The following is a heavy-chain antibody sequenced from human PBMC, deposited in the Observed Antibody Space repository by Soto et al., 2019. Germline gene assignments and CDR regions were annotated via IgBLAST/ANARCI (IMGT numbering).Heavy chain of an antibody. CDR2: INPNSGGT. V-gene: IGHV1-2*04. D-gene: IGHD1-26*01. CDR1: GCTFTGYY. Sequence: ASVKVSCKASGCTFTGYYMRWVRQAPGQGLEWMGWINPNSGGTNYAQKFQGWVTMTRDTSISTAYMELSRLRSDDTAVYYCARSWDPLNWFDPWGQGTLVTVSS. CDR3: ARSWDPLNWFDP. J-gene: IGHJ5*02.